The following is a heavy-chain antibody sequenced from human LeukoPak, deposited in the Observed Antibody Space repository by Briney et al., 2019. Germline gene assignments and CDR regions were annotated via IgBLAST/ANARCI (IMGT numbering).Heavy chain of an antibody. D-gene: IGHD3-16*02. CDR2: ISISGGST. CDR3: AKVVDAWGVRLGELSL. Sequence: PGGSLRLSCAASGFTFSNYGMSWVRQAPGKGLEWVSVISISGGSTYYADSVKGRFTISRDNSKNTLYLQMNSLRAEDTAVYYCAKVVDAWGVRLGELSLWGQGTLVTVSS. V-gene: IGHV3-23*01. CDR1: GFTFSNYG. J-gene: IGHJ4*02.